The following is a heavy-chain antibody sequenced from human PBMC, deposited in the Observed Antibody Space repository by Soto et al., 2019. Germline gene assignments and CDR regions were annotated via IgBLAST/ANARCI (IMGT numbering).Heavy chain of an antibody. CDR2: IYYSGST. Sequence: SETLSLTCTVSGGSISSSSYYWGWIRQPPGKRLEWIGSIYYSGSTYYNPSLKSRVTISVDTSKNQFSLRLSSVTAADTAVYYCARQFKVTTHNWFDPWGQGTLVTVSS. V-gene: IGHV4-39*01. D-gene: IGHD4-17*01. J-gene: IGHJ5*02. CDR1: GGSISSSSYY. CDR3: ARQFKVTTHNWFDP.